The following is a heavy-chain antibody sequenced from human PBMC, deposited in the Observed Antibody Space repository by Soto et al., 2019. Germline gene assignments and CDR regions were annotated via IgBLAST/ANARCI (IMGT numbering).Heavy chain of an antibody. D-gene: IGHD2-15*01. CDR3: ARGRGRVGYCSGCSCLDAFDI. Sequence: SETLSVTCTVSGGSISSGGYYWSWIRQHPGKGLEWIGYIYYSGSTYYNPSLKSRVTISVDTSKNQFSLKLSSVTAADTAVYYCARGRGRVGYCSGCSCLDAFDIWGQGAMVTVSS. V-gene: IGHV4-31*03. J-gene: IGHJ3*02. CDR1: GGSISSGGYY. CDR2: IYYSGST.